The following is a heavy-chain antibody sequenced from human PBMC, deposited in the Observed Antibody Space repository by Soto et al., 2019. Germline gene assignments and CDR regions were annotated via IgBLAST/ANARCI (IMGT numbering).Heavy chain of an antibody. Sequence: SETLSLTCTVSGGSISSYYWSWIRQPPGKGLEWIGYIYYSGSTNYNPSLKSRVTISVDTSKNQFSLKLSSVTAADTAVYYCARVQACSSTSCWWYYYYYMDVWGKGTTVTVSS. D-gene: IGHD2-2*01. V-gene: IGHV4-59*01. J-gene: IGHJ6*03. CDR2: IYYSGST. CDR1: GGSISSYY. CDR3: ARVQACSSTSCWWYYYYYMDV.